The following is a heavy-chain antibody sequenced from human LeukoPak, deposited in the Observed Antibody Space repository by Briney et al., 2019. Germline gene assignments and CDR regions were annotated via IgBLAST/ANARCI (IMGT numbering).Heavy chain of an antibody. Sequence: PGGSLRLSCAASGFTFSNAWMSWVRQAPGKGLEWVGRIKSKTDGGTTDYAAPVKGRFTISRDDSKNTLYLQMNSLKTEDTAAYYCTTDLWFGELPYYFDYWGQGTLVTVSS. CDR3: TTDLWFGELPYYFDY. V-gene: IGHV3-15*01. CDR1: GFTFSNAW. CDR2: IKSKTDGGTT. J-gene: IGHJ4*02. D-gene: IGHD3-10*01.